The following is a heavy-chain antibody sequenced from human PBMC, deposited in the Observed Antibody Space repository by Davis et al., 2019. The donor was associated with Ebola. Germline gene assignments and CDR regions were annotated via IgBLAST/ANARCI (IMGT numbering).Heavy chain of an antibody. D-gene: IGHD3-22*01. CDR3: ARLQRDYYDSGGYYLTAYFFDS. J-gene: IGHJ4*02. CDR2: IYYSGST. Sequence: GSLRLSCAVYGGSFSGYYWSWIRQHPGKGLEYIGYIYYSGSTNYNPSLKSRVTISVDKSKNQFSLKLSSVTAADTAVYYCARLQRDYYDSGGYYLTAYFFDSWGQGTLVTVSS. CDR1: GGSFSGYY. V-gene: IGHV4-34*01.